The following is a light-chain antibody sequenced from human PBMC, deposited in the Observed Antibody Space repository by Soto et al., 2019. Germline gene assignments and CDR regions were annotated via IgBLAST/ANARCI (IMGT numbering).Light chain of an antibody. V-gene: IGLV2-18*01. J-gene: IGLJ2*01. CDR1: TSDIDNYDS. Sequence: QSALTQPPSVSGSPGQSVTISCTGTTSDIDNYDSVSWYQQAPGTAPKLIIYDVNNRPSGPPDRFSGSTSGNTASLTISRLQAEDETDYFCSLYTSNGSLIFGRGTKLTVL. CDR3: SLYTSNGSLI. CDR2: DVN.